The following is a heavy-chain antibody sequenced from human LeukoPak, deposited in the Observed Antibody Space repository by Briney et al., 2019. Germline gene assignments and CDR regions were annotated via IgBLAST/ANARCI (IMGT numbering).Heavy chain of an antibody. D-gene: IGHD1-14*01. CDR2: ISYDGSNK. J-gene: IGHJ2*01. CDR1: GFIFSNDW. CDR3: AKSPDRDWYFDL. Sequence: GGSLRLSCAASGFIFSNDWMNWVRQAPGKGLEWVAVISYDGSNKYYADSVKGRFTISRDNSKNTLYLQMNSLRAEDTAVYYCAKSPDRDWYFDLWGRGTLVTVSS. V-gene: IGHV3-30*18.